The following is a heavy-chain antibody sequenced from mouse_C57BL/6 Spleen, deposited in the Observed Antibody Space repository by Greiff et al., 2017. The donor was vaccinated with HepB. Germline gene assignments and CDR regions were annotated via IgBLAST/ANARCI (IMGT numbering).Heavy chain of an antibody. CDR3: SRKSTRASY. V-gene: IGHV1-4*01. J-gene: IGHJ2*01. CDR1: GYTFTSYT. Sequence: VQLQQSGAELVKPGASVKMSCKASGYTFTSYTMHWVKQRPGPGLEWIGYINPRSGYTKYNQKFKDKATLTADKSSRTAYMQLSSLTAEDSAVYYCSRKSTRASYWGQGTTLTVSS. CDR2: INPRSGYT. D-gene: IGHD3-1*01.